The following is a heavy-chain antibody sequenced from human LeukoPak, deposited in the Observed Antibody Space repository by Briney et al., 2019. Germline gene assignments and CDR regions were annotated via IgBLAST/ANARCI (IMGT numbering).Heavy chain of an antibody. CDR3: ARVGGSSSSNY. Sequence: PGRSLRLSCTASGFTFGDYAMSWVRQAPGKGLEWVSSISSSSSYIYYADSVKGRFTISRDNAKNSLYLQMNSLRAEDTAVYYCARVGGSSSSNYWGQGTLVTVSS. CDR1: GFTFGDYA. D-gene: IGHD6-6*01. V-gene: IGHV3-21*01. CDR2: ISSSSSYI. J-gene: IGHJ4*02.